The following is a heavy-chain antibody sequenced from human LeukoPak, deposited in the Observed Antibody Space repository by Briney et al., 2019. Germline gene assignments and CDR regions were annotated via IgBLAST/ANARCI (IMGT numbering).Heavy chain of an antibody. V-gene: IGHV3-23*01. CDR2: ISGSGGST. J-gene: IGHJ4*02. CDR1: GFTFSSYA. Sequence: GSLRLSCAASGFTFSSYAMSWVRQAPGKGLEWVSAISGSGGSTYYADSVKGRFTISRDNSKNTLYLQMNSLRAEDTAVYYCAKGGNYGGNSPPPYFDYWGQGTLVTVSS. CDR3: AKGGNYGGNSPPPYFDY. D-gene: IGHD4-23*01.